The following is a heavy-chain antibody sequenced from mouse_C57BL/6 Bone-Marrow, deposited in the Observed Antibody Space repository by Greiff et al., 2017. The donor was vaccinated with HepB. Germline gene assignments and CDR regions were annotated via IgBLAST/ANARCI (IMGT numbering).Heavy chain of an antibody. CDR3: ARDGEGYAMDY. CDR2: IHPNSGST. CDR1: GYTFTSYW. Sequence: QVHVKQPGAELVKPGASVKLSCKASGYTFTSYWMHWVKQRPGQGLEWIGMIHPNSGSTNYNEKFKSKATLTVDKSSSTAYMQLSSLTSEDSAVYYCARDGEGYAMDYWGQGTSVTVSS. V-gene: IGHV1-64*01. J-gene: IGHJ4*01.